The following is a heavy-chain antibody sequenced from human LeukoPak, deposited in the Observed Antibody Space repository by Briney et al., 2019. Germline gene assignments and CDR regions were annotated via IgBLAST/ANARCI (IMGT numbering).Heavy chain of an antibody. V-gene: IGHV3-30*03. J-gene: IGHJ4*02. CDR2: ISYDGSNK. D-gene: IGHD6-13*01. CDR3: VGYISWYYFDY. CDR1: GFTFSSYA. Sequence: PGRSLRLSCAASGFTFSSYAMHWVRQAPGKGLEWVAVISYDGSNKCYADSVKGRFTISRDNSKNTLYLQMNSLRAEDTAVYYCVGYISWYYFDYWGQGTLVTVSS.